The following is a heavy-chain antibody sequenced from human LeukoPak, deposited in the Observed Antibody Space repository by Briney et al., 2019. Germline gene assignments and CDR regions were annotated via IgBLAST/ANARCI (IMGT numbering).Heavy chain of an antibody. CDR2: ISSSGTLM. CDR1: GFTFSNYE. V-gene: IGHV3-48*03. D-gene: IGHD4-17*01. J-gene: IGHJ4*02. Sequence: PGGSLRLSCAASGFTFSNYEMNWVRQAPGKGLEWVSYISSSGTLMFYSDSVKGRFTISRDNASVSLQMNSLRAEDTALYYCARSITVYGDYDSPFFDYWGQGTLVTVSS. CDR3: ARSITVYGDYDSPFFDY.